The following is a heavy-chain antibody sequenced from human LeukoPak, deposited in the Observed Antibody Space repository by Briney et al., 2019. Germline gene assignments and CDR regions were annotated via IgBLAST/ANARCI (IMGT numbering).Heavy chain of an antibody. CDR2: ISAYNGNT. J-gene: IGHJ4*02. CDR1: GYTFTSYG. D-gene: IGHD2-21*02. V-gene: IGHV1-18*01. Sequence: ASVKVSCKASGYTFTSYGISWVRQAPGQGLKWMGWISAYNGNTNYAQKLQGRVTMTTDTSTSTAYMELRSLRSDDTAVYYCAREKLPLFGLLFVPYYFDYWGQGTLVTVSS. CDR3: AREKLPLFGLLFVPYYFDY.